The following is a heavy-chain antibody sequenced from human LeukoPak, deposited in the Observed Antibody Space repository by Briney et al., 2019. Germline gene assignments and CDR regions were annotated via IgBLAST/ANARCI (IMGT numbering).Heavy chain of an antibody. V-gene: IGHV4-61*02. D-gene: IGHD3-22*01. CDR1: GGSISSTSYY. J-gene: IGHJ3*01. Sequence: SETLSLTCTVSGGSISSTSYYWSWIRQPAGKGLEWIGRIYSSGSTDYNPSLKSRVTISVDTSKNQLSLKLTSVTAADTAVYYCARTYYYDTNGPQDAFDVWGQGTMVTVSS. CDR2: IYSSGST. CDR3: ARTYYYDTNGPQDAFDV.